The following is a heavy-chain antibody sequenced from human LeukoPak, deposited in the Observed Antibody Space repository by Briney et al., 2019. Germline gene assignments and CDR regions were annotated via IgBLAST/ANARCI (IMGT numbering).Heavy chain of an antibody. Sequence: GASVTVSCTASGYTFTSYGISWVRQAPGQGLEWMGWISTYNGNTNYAQKFQGRVTMTTDTSTSTAYMELRSLRSDDTAVYYCARDPDISTNWFDPWGQGTLVTVSS. CDR3: ARDPDISTNWFDP. V-gene: IGHV1-18*01. D-gene: IGHD3-9*01. J-gene: IGHJ5*02. CDR1: GYTFTSYG. CDR2: ISTYNGNT.